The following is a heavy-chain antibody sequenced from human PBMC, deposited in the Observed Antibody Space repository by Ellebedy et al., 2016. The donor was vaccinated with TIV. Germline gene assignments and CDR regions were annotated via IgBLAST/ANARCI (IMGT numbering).Heavy chain of an antibody. CDR3: AREEFDSSGYPLDY. D-gene: IGHD3-22*01. J-gene: IGHJ4*02. CDR2: TYYRSKWYN. V-gene: IGHV6-1*01. CDR1: GDSVSSNSAA. Sequence: SQTLSLTXXISGDSVSSNSAAWNWIRQSPSRGLEWLGRTYYRSKWYNDYAVSVKSRITINPDTSKNQFSLQLNSVTPEDTAVYYCAREEFDSSGYPLDYWGQGTLVTVSS.